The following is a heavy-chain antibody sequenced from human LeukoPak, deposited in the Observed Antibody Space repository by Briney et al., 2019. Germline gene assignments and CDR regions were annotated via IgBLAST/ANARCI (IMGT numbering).Heavy chain of an antibody. CDR1: GFTFSRYW. J-gene: IGHJ3*02. CDR3: VLDLFSPFAFDI. V-gene: IGHV3-74*01. CDR2: ISRDGSST. Sequence: GGSLRLSCAASGFTFSRYWMHWVRQAPGKGLLWVSRISRDGSSTYYTDSVTGLFTTSRDNAKNALHLQMNSLTAEDTAVYYCVLDLFSPFAFDIWGEGTIVTV. D-gene: IGHD3/OR15-3a*01.